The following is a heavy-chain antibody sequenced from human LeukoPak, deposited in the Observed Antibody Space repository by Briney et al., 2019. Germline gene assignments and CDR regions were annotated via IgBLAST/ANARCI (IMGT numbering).Heavy chain of an antibody. Sequence: GGSLRLSWAASGFTFSTYWMSWVRQAPGKGLEWVANINEDGSDKYYVDSVKGRFTISRDNAENSLYLQMNSLRADDTAVYYCARGPKLASWGQGTLVTVSS. V-gene: IGHV3-7*04. D-gene: IGHD6-13*01. CDR3: ARGPKLAS. CDR2: INEDGSDK. CDR1: GFTFSTYW. J-gene: IGHJ5*02.